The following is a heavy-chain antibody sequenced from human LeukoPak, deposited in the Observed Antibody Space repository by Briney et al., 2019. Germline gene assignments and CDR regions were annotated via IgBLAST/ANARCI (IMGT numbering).Heavy chain of an antibody. Sequence: PGGSLRLSCVASGFTFGKYWMSWVRQAPGKGLEWVANIKLDGSEKNYVDSVKGRFTISRDNTKNTLFLHMNTLRAEDTAIYYCAKDRTVGASYWYFDLWGRGTLVTVSS. J-gene: IGHJ2*01. CDR1: GFTFGKYW. D-gene: IGHD1-26*01. CDR2: IKLDGSEK. CDR3: AKDRTVGASYWYFDL. V-gene: IGHV3-7*03.